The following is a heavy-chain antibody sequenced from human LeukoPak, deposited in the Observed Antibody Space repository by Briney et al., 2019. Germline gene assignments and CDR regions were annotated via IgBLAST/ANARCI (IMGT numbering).Heavy chain of an antibody. CDR3: AREATATNDYGMDV. CDR2: ISSSSSYI. CDR1: GFTFSSYS. D-gene: IGHD4-17*01. V-gene: IGHV3-21*01. J-gene: IGHJ6*02. Sequence: KPGGSLRLSCAASGFTFSSYSMNWVRQAPGKGLEWVSSISSSSSYIYYADSVKGRFTISRDNAKNSLYLQMNSLRAEDTAVYYCAREATATNDYGMDVWGQGTTVTVSS.